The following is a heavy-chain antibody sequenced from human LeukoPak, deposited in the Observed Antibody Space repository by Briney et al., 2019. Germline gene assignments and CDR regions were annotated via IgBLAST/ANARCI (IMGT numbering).Heavy chain of an antibody. J-gene: IGHJ4*02. CDR3: ARRYCSGGSCYSDY. Sequence: PGGSLRLSCAASGFTFSSYAMHWVRQAPGKGLEWVAVISYDGSNKYYADSVKGRFTISRDNAKNSLYLQMNSLRAEDTAVYYCARRYCSGGSCYSDYWGQGTLVTVSS. CDR2: ISYDGSNK. CDR1: GFTFSSYA. V-gene: IGHV3-30-3*01. D-gene: IGHD2-15*01.